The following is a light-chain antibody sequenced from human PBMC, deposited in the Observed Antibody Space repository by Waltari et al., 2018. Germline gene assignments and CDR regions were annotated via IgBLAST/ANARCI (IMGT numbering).Light chain of an antibody. CDR2: EVS. V-gene: IGLV2-14*01. CDR1: STDVGGSTY. CDR3: SSYTSSSTYV. J-gene: IGLJ1*01. Sequence: QSALTQPASVSGPPGQSITISRTGTSTDVGGSTYVSWYQQHPGKAPKLMIYEVSNRPSGVSNRFSGSKSGNTASLTISGLQAEDEADYYCSSYTSSSTYVFGTGTKVTVL.